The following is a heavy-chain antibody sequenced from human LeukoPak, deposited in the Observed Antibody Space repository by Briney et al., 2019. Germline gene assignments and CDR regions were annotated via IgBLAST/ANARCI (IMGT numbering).Heavy chain of an antibody. CDR1: GFTFSSYS. D-gene: IGHD3-22*01. J-gene: IGHJ5*02. V-gene: IGHV3-21*01. CDR2: ISSSSSYI. CDR3: ARAHKEDSSGYYPWFDP. Sequence: GESLRLSCAASGFTFSSYSMNWVRQAPGKGLEWVSSISSSSSYIYYADSVKGRFTISRDNAKNSLYLQMNSLRAEDTAVYYCARAHKEDSSGYYPWFDPWGQGTLVTVSP.